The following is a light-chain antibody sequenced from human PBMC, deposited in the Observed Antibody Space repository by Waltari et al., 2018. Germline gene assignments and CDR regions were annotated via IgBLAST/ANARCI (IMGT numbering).Light chain of an antibody. V-gene: IGKV1-39*01. CDR3: QQSYSTPPT. J-gene: IGKJ4*01. Sequence: IQMTQSPPSLSASVGDRVTISCRASETISSYLNWYQQKVGKAPKLLIHTASSLQSGVPSRFSGSGSGTDFTLTISSLQPEDFATYYCQQSYSTPPTFGGGTKVEIK. CDR1: ETISSY. CDR2: TAS.